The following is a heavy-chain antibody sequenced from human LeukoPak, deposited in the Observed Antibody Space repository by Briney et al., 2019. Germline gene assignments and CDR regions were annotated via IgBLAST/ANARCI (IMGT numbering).Heavy chain of an antibody. CDR3: ARPPSITMVRGPLDY. J-gene: IGHJ4*02. Sequence: GGSLRLSCAASGFTFSSYAMHWVRQAPGKGLEWVAVISYDGSNKYYADSVKGRFTISRDNSKNTLYLQMNSLRAGDTAVYYCARPPSITMVRGPLDYWGQGTLVTVSS. CDR1: GFTFSSYA. V-gene: IGHV3-30*04. CDR2: ISYDGSNK. D-gene: IGHD3-10*01.